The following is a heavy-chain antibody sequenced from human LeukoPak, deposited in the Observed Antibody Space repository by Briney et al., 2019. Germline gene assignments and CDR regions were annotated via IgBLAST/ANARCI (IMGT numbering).Heavy chain of an antibody. Sequence: GGSLRLSCAASGFTFSSYWMSWVRQAPGKGPEWVANINKDGSEKYYVDSLKGRFTISRDNAENSLYLQMNSLRAEDTAVYYCATGAPGRGDYWGQGTLVTVSS. V-gene: IGHV3-7*01. CDR1: GFTFSSYW. J-gene: IGHJ4*02. CDR2: INKDGSEK. CDR3: ATGAPGRGDY.